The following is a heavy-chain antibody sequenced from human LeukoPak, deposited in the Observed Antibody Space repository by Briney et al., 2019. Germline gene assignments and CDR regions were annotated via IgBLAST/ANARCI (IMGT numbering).Heavy chain of an antibody. D-gene: IGHD2-2*02. Sequence: SETLSLTCTVSGGSISSGGYYWSWIRQHPGKGLEWIGYIYYSGSTYYNPSLKSRVTISVDTSKNQFSLKLSPVTAADTAVYYCARRCSSTSCYTGFDYWGQGTLVTVSS. J-gene: IGHJ4*02. CDR1: GGSISSGGYY. CDR2: IYYSGST. CDR3: ARRCSSTSCYTGFDY. V-gene: IGHV4-31*03.